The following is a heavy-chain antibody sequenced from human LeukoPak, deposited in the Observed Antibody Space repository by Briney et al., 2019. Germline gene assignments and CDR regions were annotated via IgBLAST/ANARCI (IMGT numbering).Heavy chain of an antibody. CDR3: ATYRQVLLPFES. Sequence: RSGGSLRLSCAASGFTFSRYSMNWVRQAPGKGLEWVSSIFPSGGEIHYADSVRGRFTISRDNSKSTLSLQMNSLRAEDTAIYYCATYRQVLLPFESWGQGTLVTVSS. CDR1: GFTFSRYS. CDR2: IFPSGGEI. J-gene: IGHJ4*02. V-gene: IGHV3-23*01. D-gene: IGHD2-8*02.